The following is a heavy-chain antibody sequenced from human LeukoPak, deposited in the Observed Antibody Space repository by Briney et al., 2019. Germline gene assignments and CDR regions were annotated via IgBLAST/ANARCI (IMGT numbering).Heavy chain of an antibody. Sequence: PSETLSLTCNVSGGSICGFYWSWLRPPPGKGLEWMGFIYYSGSTNYHPSLKSRVTITVDTSKNELSLKMTSVTAADTDVYYCARMEEGLGICRSSGCYWLDPWGQGILVTVSS. CDR3: ARMEEGLGICRSSGCYWLDP. D-gene: IGHD2-2*01. CDR2: IYYSGST. V-gene: IGHV4-59*01. J-gene: IGHJ5*02. CDR1: GGSICGFY.